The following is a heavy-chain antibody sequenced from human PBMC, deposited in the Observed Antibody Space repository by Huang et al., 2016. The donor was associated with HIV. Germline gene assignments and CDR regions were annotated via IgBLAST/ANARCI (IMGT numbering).Heavy chain of an antibody. CDR2: IIPVFGTA. V-gene: IGHV1-69*13. CDR3: ARVKCPNGVCYSLPFYYYYMDV. J-gene: IGHJ6*03. D-gene: IGHD2-8*01. CDR1: GGTFSSYA. Sequence: QVQLVQSGAEVKKPGSSVKVSCKASGGTFSSYAVSWVRQAPGQGLEWMGGIIPVFGTANYTQKFQGRLRITAVESTSTACMELSGLRSEDTAIYYCARVKCPNGVCYSLPFYYYYMDVWGKGTTVTVSS.